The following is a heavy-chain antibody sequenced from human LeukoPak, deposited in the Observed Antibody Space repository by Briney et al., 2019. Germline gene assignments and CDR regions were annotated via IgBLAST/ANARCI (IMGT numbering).Heavy chain of an antibody. CDR3: ARDKDDAFDI. V-gene: IGHV3-21*01. CDR2: ISSSSSYI. CDR1: GFTFSSYS. Sequence: GGSLRLSCAASGFTFSSYSMNWVRQAPGKGLEWVSSISSSSSYIYYADSVKGRFTISRGNAKNSLYLQMNSLRAEDTAVYYCARDKDDAFDIWGQGTMVTVSS. J-gene: IGHJ3*02.